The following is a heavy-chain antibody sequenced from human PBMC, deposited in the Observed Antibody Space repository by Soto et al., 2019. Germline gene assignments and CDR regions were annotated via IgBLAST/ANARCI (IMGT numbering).Heavy chain of an antibody. V-gene: IGHV3-30*03. CDR2: ISYDGSNK. Sequence: GGSLRLSCAASGFTFSSYGMHWVRQAPGKGLEWVAVISYDGSNKYYADSVKGRFTISRDNSKNTLYLQMNSLRAEDTAVYYCARDMPQGDSSSWYSVEFFDYWGQGTLVTVSS. D-gene: IGHD6-13*01. CDR3: ARDMPQGDSSSWYSVEFFDY. CDR1: GFTFSSYG. J-gene: IGHJ4*02.